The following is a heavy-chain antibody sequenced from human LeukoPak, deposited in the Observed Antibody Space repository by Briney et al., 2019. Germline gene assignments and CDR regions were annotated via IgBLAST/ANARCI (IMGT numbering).Heavy chain of an antibody. CDR3: ARAWGSSGAYYFDY. J-gene: IGHJ4*02. CDR1: GGSISSNTYY. V-gene: IGHV4-39*01. D-gene: IGHD6-19*01. CDR2: IYYAGST. Sequence: SETLSLTCTVSGGSISSNTYYWVWIRQPPGKGLEFIGSIYYAGSTYLNPSLKSRVTILVDAFKNQFSLKLTSVTAADTAVYYCARAWGSSGAYYFDYWGQGSLVTVSS.